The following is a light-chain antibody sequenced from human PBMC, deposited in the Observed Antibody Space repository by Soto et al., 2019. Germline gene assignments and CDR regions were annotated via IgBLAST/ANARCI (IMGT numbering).Light chain of an antibody. Sequence: DIPMTQSPSTLSASVGDRVTITCRASQTVNTWLAWYQQKPGKAPKVLIFDASSLKTGVPSRFSGSGSGTEFTLTISNLQPDDFATNYCQQYDSYSSGPFGQGTKVEIK. CDR1: QTVNTW. V-gene: IGKV1-5*01. CDR3: QQYDSYSSGP. CDR2: DAS. J-gene: IGKJ1*01.